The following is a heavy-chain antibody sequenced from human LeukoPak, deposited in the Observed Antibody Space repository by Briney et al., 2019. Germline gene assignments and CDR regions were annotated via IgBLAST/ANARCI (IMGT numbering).Heavy chain of an antibody. CDR3: ARLSVPRFNIKYGMDV. CDR2: INPNTGAS. J-gene: IGHJ6*02. V-gene: IGHV1-2*02. D-gene: IGHD3-10*01. CDR1: GYMFSDRY. Sequence: ASVKVSCKASGYMFSDRYMHWVRQAPGQGLEWMGWINPNTGASKSKQKFQGRVTLTRDTSTNTLYMDLTRLTSDDTAVYYCARLSVPRFNIKYGMDVWGQGTTVIVS.